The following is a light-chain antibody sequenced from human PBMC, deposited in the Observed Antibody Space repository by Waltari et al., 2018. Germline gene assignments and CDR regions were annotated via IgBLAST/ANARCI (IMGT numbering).Light chain of an antibody. J-gene: IGKJ1*01. V-gene: IGKV3-20*01. CDR2: GAS. CDR3: QHYVRLPAT. CDR1: QSVSRA. Sequence: EIVLTQSPGSLSSSPGERVTLSCRASQSVSRALAWYQQKPGQAPRLLIFGASNRATGIPDRFSGSGSETDFRLTISRLEPEDFAVYYCQHYVRLPATFGRGTKVEIK.